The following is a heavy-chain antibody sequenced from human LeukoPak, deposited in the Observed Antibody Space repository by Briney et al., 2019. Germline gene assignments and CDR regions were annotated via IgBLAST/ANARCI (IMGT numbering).Heavy chain of an antibody. Sequence: SETLSLTCTVSGGSISSGDYYWSWIRQPPGKGLEWIGYIYYSGSTYYNPSLKSRVTISVDTSKNQFSLKLSSVTAADTAVYYCARGGIAARPKAFDIWGQGTMVTVSS. V-gene: IGHV4-30-4*08. J-gene: IGHJ3*02. CDR1: GGSISSGDYY. CDR2: IYYSGST. D-gene: IGHD6-6*01. CDR3: ARGGIAARPKAFDI.